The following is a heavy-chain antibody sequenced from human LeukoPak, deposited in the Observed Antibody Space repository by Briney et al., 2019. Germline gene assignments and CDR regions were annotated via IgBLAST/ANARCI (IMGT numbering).Heavy chain of an antibody. Sequence: GGSLRLSCAVSGFTFSSYWMSWVRQAPGKGLEWVANIKEDGSAKNYEDSVKGRFTISRDNAKNSLYLQMNSLRAEDTAVYYCAREWLVDAFDIWGQGTMVTVSS. CDR1: GFTFSSYW. CDR3: AREWLVDAFDI. CDR2: IKEDGSAK. J-gene: IGHJ3*02. V-gene: IGHV3-7*01. D-gene: IGHD6-19*01.